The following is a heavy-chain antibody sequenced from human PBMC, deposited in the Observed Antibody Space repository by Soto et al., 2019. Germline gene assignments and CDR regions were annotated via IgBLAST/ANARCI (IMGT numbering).Heavy chain of an antibody. V-gene: IGHV4-31*03. CDR3: ARWDYRGNWFDP. CDR2: IYYSGST. J-gene: IGHJ5*02. CDR1: GGSISSGGYY. Sequence: SETLSLTCTVSGGSISSGGYYWRWIRQHPGKGLEWIGYIYYSGSTYYNPSLKSRVTISVDTSKNQFSLKLSSVTAADTAVYYCARWDYRGNWFDPWGQGALVTVSS. D-gene: IGHD4-4*01.